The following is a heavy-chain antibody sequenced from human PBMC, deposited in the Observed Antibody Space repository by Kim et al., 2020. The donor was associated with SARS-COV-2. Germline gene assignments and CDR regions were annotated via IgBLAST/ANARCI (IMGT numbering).Heavy chain of an antibody. Sequence: YAQKPQGRVTMTTDTSTSTAYMELRSLRSDDTAVYYCARDGGGDGYNWPYWGQGTLVTVSS. CDR3: ARDGGGDGYNWPY. J-gene: IGHJ4*02. D-gene: IGHD5-12*01. V-gene: IGHV1-18*01.